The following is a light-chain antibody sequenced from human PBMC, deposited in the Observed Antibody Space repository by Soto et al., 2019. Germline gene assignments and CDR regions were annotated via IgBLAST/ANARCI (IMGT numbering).Light chain of an antibody. J-gene: IGLJ2*01. V-gene: IGLV1-51*01. Sequence: QSVLTQPPSVSVAPGQKVTISCSGSSSNIGNNYVSWYQQLLGTAPKLLIYDNNKRPSGIPDRFSGSKSGTSATLGITGLQTGDEADYYCGTWDSSLSAGVFGGGTKVTVL. CDR3: GTWDSSLSAGV. CDR1: SSNIGNNY. CDR2: DNN.